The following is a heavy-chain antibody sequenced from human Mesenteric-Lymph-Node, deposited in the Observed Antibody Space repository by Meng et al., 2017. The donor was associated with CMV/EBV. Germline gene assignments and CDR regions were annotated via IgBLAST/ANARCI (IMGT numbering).Heavy chain of an antibody. D-gene: IGHD3-10*01. CDR2: IHYSGSI. CDR1: GGSISSSNYY. V-gene: IGHV4-39*07. CDR3: VRVWSYINVAKIGWFHP. J-gene: IGHJ5*02. Sequence: SETLSLTCTVSGGSISSSNYYWGWIRQPPGKGLEWVGHIHYSGSIYYSPSLKSRVTISVDTSNNQFSLKLTSVTAADTALYYCVRVWSYINVAKIGWFHPWGQGTPVTVSS.